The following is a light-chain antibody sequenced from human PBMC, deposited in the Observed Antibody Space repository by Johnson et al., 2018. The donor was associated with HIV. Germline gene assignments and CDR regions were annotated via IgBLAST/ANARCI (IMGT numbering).Light chain of an antibody. CDR1: SSNIENNY. J-gene: IGLJ1*01. CDR3: GTWDSSLSSYV. CDR2: EDN. V-gene: IGLV1-51*02. Sequence: QSMLTQPPSVSAAPGQKVTISCSGSSSNIENNYVSWYQQLPGTAPKLLIYEDNRRPSGTPDRFSGSKSGTSATLGITGLPTGDEADYYCGTWDSSLSSYVFGTGTKVTVL.